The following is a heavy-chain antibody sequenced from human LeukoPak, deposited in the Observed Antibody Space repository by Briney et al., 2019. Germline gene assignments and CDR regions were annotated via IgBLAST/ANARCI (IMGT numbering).Heavy chain of an antibody. Sequence: GGSLRLSCAASGFTFSSYGMHWVRQAPGKGLEWVAFIRYDGSNKYYADSVKGRFTISRDNSKNTLYLQMNSLRTEDTAVYYCAKDRRYSSSAGEDYFDYWGQGTLVTVSS. CDR2: IRYDGSNK. D-gene: IGHD6-6*01. CDR3: AKDRRYSSSAGEDYFDY. CDR1: GFTFSSYG. V-gene: IGHV3-30*02. J-gene: IGHJ4*02.